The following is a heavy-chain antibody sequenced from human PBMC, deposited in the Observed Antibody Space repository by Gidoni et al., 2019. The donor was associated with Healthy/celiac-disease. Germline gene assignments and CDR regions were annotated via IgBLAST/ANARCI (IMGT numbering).Heavy chain of an antibody. CDR3: ERQKAGYSIGCYY. V-gene: IGHV1-69*01. CDR2: IIPICGTA. Sequence: QVQLVQSGAVVKKPGSSVKVSCKDSGGTFSSYAISSVRQAPGQGLEWMGGIIPICGTANNAQKFQGRGTITTDESKSTAYMELSSLRSEDTAMYYCERQKAGYSIGCYYWGQGTLVTVSS. D-gene: IGHD6-19*01. J-gene: IGHJ4*02. CDR1: GGTFSSYA.